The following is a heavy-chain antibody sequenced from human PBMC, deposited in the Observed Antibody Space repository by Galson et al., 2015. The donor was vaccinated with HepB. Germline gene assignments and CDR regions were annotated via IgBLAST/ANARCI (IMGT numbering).Heavy chain of an antibody. Sequence: SVKVSCKASGGSFSNYAISWVRQAPGQGLEWMGGISPIFGTAKYAQKFQGRVTITADESTSTAYMELSSLRSEDTAVYYCARAATIFGVVTPGYYYYGMDVWGQGTTVTVSS. D-gene: IGHD3-3*01. CDR1: GGSFSNYA. CDR2: ISPIFGTA. V-gene: IGHV1-69*13. J-gene: IGHJ6*02. CDR3: ARAATIFGVVTPGYYYYGMDV.